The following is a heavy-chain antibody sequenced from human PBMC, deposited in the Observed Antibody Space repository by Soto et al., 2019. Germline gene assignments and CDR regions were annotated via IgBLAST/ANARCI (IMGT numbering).Heavy chain of an antibody. Sequence: VGSLRLSCAASGFTFSNAWMSWVRQAPGKGLEWVGRIKSKTDGGTTDYAAPVKGRFTISRDDSKNTLYLQMNSLKTEDTAVYYCTITYYYGSGSNYGMDVWGQGTTVTVSS. CDR1: GFTFSNAW. CDR3: TITYYYGSGSNYGMDV. CDR2: IKSKTDGGTT. J-gene: IGHJ6*02. D-gene: IGHD3-10*01. V-gene: IGHV3-15*01.